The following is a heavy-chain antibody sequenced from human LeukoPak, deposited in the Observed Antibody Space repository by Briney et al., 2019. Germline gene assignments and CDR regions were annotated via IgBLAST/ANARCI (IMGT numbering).Heavy chain of an antibody. CDR3: SRGVVAVAGTWYFDY. Sequence: PRGSLRLSCVASGFTFSSYWMSWVRQAPRKGLGWVANIKQDGGEKYYVDSVKGRFTLSRDNAKNTLYLQMNSLRAEDTAVYYCSRGVVAVAGTWYFDYWGQGTLVTVSS. CDR1: GFTFSSYW. J-gene: IGHJ4*02. V-gene: IGHV3-7*02. CDR2: IKQDGGEK. D-gene: IGHD6-19*01.